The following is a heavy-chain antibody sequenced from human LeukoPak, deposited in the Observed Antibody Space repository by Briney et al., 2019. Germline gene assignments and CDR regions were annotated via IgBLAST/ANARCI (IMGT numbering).Heavy chain of an antibody. Sequence: ASVKVSCKASGYSFTTYYMHWVRQAPGQGLEWMGIINPSGGSTSYGQKFQGRVTMTEDTSTDTAYMELSSLRSEDTAVYYCAGVTTVRGMDVWGQGTTVTVSS. V-gene: IGHV1-46*01. CDR2: INPSGGST. D-gene: IGHD4-17*01. CDR3: AGVTTVRGMDV. J-gene: IGHJ6*02. CDR1: GYSFTTYY.